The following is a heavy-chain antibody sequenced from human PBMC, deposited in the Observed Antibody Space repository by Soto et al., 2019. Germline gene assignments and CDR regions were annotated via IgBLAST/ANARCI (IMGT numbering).Heavy chain of an antibody. J-gene: IGHJ4*02. Sequence: GGSLRLSCSASGFTFGSYAMHWVRQAPGKGLEYVSAISGSGDNTYYPDSVKGRFTISRDNSKNTLYLQMSSLRVEDTAVYYCTRHMSPNIAVAGTWGQGTQVTVSS. D-gene: IGHD6-19*01. CDR3: TRHMSPNIAVAGT. CDR2: ISGSGDNT. CDR1: GFTFGSYA. V-gene: IGHV3-64D*08.